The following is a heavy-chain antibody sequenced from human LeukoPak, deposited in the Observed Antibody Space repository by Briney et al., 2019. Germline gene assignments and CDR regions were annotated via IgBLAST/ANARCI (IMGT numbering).Heavy chain of an antibody. CDR3: AKCDKKYYYDSSGCDAFDI. J-gene: IGHJ3*02. Sequence: GGSLRLSCAASGFTFSSYAMSWVRQAPGKGLEWVSAISGSGGSTYYADSVKGRFTISRDNSKNTLYLQMNSLRAEDTAVYYCAKCDKKYYYDSSGCDAFDIWGQGTMVTVSS. V-gene: IGHV3-23*01. CDR2: ISGSGGST. CDR1: GFTFSSYA. D-gene: IGHD3-22*01.